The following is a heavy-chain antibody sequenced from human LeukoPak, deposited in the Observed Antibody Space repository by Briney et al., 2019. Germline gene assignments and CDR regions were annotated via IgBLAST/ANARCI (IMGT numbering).Heavy chain of an antibody. CDR2: IYHSGST. CDR1: GVSISSSNW. V-gene: IGHV4-4*02. D-gene: IGHD3-22*01. CDR3: AREVPYDTSRYYQPFDY. J-gene: IGHJ4*02. Sequence: PSQTLTFTCAGSGVSISSSNWWRWVRQPPRSVLEWIGEIYHSGSTNYNPSLMNRVTITIDTSNNQFSLKLSSVTAADTAVYYCAREVPYDTSRYYQPFDYWGQGTLVTVSS.